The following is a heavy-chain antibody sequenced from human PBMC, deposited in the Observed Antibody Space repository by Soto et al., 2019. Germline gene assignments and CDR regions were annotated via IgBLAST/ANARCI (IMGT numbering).Heavy chain of an antibody. CDR3: ARDQPTDTAMVTVYYGMDV. D-gene: IGHD5-18*01. J-gene: IGHJ6*02. V-gene: IGHV1-69*12. Sequence: QVQLVQSGAEVKKPGSSVKVSCKASGGTFSSYAISWVRQAPGQGLEWMGGIIPIFGTANYAQKFQGRVTITDDESTSTAYMELSSLRSEDTAVYYCARDQPTDTAMVTVYYGMDVWGQGTTVTVSS. CDR2: IIPIFGTA. CDR1: GGTFSSYA.